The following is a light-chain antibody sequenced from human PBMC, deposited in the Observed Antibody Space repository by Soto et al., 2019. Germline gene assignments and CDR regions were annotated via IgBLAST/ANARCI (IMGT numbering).Light chain of an antibody. V-gene: IGKV1-6*01. J-gene: IGKJ2*01. Sequence: AIEMTQSPSSLSASVRDRVTISCRASQDIGNDLAWYQQKPGKAPKLLIYAASSLQSGVPSRFSGSGSGTDFALTISSLQPDDFATYYCLQHSNFPFTFGQGTKLQIK. CDR2: AAS. CDR3: LQHSNFPFT. CDR1: QDIGND.